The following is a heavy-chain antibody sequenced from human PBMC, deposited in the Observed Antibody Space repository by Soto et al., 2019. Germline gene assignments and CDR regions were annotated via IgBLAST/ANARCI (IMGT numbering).Heavy chain of an antibody. CDR3: ASRDPGTSVDY. CDR1: GGSFTSNNW. CDR2: IYRTGST. D-gene: IGHD1-7*01. J-gene: IGHJ4*02. V-gene: IGHV4-4*02. Sequence: QVQLQESGPGLVKPSGTLSLTCAVSGGSFTSNNWWTWVRQPPGQGLEWIGEIYRTGSTNYNPSLKRRVTISLAKSENQCSLKVPSLTAADTAGYYCASRDPGTSVDYWGQGTLVTVSS.